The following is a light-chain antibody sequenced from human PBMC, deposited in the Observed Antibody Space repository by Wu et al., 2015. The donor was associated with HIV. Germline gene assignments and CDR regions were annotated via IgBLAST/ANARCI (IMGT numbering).Light chain of an antibody. CDR3: QQSYSFLT. V-gene: IGKV1-5*03. Sequence: DIQMTQSPSTLTASVGDRVTITCRASQSISSWLAWFQQKPGKAPKLLIYKASTLESGVPPRFSGSGSGTEFTLTISSLQPEDFATYYCQQSYSFLTFGGGTKVEIK. J-gene: IGKJ4*01. CDR1: QSISSW. CDR2: KAS.